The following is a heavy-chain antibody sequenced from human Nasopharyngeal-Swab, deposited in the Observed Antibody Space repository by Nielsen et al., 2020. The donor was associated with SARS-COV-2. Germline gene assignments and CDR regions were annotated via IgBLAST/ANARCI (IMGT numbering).Heavy chain of an antibody. CDR1: GVSLSSSSYF. CDR2: IHYSGNT. J-gene: IGHJ6*02. CDR3: AKPPLLLLPYHMDV. Sequence: SETLSLTCTVSGVSLSSSSYFWGWIRQPPGKGLEWIGSIHYSGNTYCNPSLKSRVTISVDTSNNQFSLKLSSVTAADTAVYYCAKPPLLLLPYHMDVWGQGTTVTVSS. V-gene: IGHV4-39*01. D-gene: IGHD2-2*01.